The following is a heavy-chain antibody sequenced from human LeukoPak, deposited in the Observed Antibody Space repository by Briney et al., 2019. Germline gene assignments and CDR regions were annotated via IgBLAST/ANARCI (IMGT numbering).Heavy chain of an antibody. CDR3: ASDRYGYNSLED. CDR2: INYSGST. V-gene: IGHV4-59*04. J-gene: IGHJ4*02. D-gene: IGHD5-12*01. Sequence: SETLSLTCTVSGGSISSYYWSWIRQPPRTGLEWIGNINYSGSTYYNPSLKSRVTISVDTFKNQFSLKLSSVTAADTAVYYCASDRYGYNSLEDWGQGTLVTVSS. CDR1: GGSISSYY.